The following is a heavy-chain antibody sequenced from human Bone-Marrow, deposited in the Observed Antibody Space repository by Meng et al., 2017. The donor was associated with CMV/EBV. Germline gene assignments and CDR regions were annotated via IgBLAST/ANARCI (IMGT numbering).Heavy chain of an antibody. CDR1: GYTLTELS. J-gene: IGHJ4*02. CDR2: FDPEDGET. CDR3: ATPLTGTTVSDY. Sequence: ASVKVSCKVSGYTLTELSMHWVRQAPGKGLEWMGGFDPEDGETIYAQKFQGRVTMTEDTSTDTAYMELSSLRSEDTAVYYCATPLTGTTVSDYWAQGTLVTVSS. D-gene: IGHD1-7*01. V-gene: IGHV1-24*01.